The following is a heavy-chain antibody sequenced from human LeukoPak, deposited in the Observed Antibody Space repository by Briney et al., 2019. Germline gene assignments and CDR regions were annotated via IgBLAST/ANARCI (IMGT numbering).Heavy chain of an antibody. CDR2: IKQDGSEK. CDR1: GFTFSSYW. CDR3: ARLGDDFWSGYYGPVDY. D-gene: IGHD3-3*01. V-gene: IGHV3-7*01. J-gene: IGHJ4*02. Sequence: QAGGSLRLSCAASGFTFSSYWMSWVRQAPGKGLEWVANIKQDGSEKYYVDSVKGRFTISRDNAKNSLYLQMNSLRAEDTAVYYCARLGDDFWSGYYGPVDYWGQGTLVTVSS.